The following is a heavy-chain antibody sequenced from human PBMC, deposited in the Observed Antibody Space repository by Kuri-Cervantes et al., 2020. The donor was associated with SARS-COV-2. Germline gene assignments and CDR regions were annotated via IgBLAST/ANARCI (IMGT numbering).Heavy chain of an antibody. CDR1: GFTFSSYS. CDR3: AREGYYEPTDMDV. Sequence: GESLKISCAASGFTFSSYSMNWVRQAPGKGLEWVSSISSSSSTIYYADSVKGRFTISRDNAKNSLYLQMNSLRAEDTAVYYCAREGYYEPTDMDVWGQGTTVTVSS. J-gene: IGHJ6*02. CDR2: ISSSSSTI. D-gene: IGHD3-22*01. V-gene: IGHV3-48*04.